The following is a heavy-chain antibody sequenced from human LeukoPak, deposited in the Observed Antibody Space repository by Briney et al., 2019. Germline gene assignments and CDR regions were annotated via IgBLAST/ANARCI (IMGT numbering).Heavy chain of an antibody. D-gene: IGHD6-13*01. CDR1: GFTFTSSA. V-gene: IGHV1-58*01. CDR3: ARDRRAAAVYYFDY. CDR2: IVVGSGNT. J-gene: IGHJ4*02. Sequence: ASVKVSCKASGFTFTSSAVQWVRQARGQRLEWIGWIVVGSGNTNYAQKFQERVTITRDMSTSTAYMELSSLRSEDTAVYYCARDRRAAAVYYFDYWGQGTLVTVSS.